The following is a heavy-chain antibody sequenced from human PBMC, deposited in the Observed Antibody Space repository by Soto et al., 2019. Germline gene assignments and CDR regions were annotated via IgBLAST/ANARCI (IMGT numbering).Heavy chain of an antibody. D-gene: IGHD1-7*01. CDR2: INPSRGSA. CDR1: GYTFFKYF. CDR3: ARTLIGTPIDL. Sequence: ASVKVSCKASGYTFFKYFIHWVRQAPGQGLEWIGIINPSRGSATYGPIFQGRVSLTTDMPTSTVYMELSSLRSEDTAIYYCARTLIGTPIDLWGQGTSVTVSS. J-gene: IGHJ3*01. V-gene: IGHV1-46*01.